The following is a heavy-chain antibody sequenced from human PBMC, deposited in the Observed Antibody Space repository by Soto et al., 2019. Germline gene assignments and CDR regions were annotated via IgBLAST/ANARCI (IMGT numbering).Heavy chain of an antibody. D-gene: IGHD3-10*01. Sequence: EVQLVKSGGGLVKPGGSLRLSCAASAFTSSNAWMTWVRQAPGKGLEWIGRIKSKDDGGTTNYAALGKGRFIISRVDSKNRLYLQIKSLKTDDTAVYCCTTGSGTTAGSVRNVWGQGTTFIVFS. CDR3: TTGSGTTAGSVRNV. V-gene: IGHV3-15*01. CDR2: IKSKDDGGTT. CDR1: AFTSSNAW. J-gene: IGHJ6*01.